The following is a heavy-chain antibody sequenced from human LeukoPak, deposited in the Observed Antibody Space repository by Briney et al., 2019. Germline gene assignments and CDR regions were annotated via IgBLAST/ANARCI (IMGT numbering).Heavy chain of an antibody. V-gene: IGHV3-30*18. CDR1: GFTFRTYS. J-gene: IGHJ4*02. CDR3: AKELGAMTDY. Sequence: GGSLRLSCAASGFTFRTYSIHWVRQAPGKGLEWVTVVSADGRTQLYSDSVKGRFTISRDNSLNTLHLQMNSLRTEDTAVYYCAKELGAMTDYWGQGTLVTVSS. CDR2: VSADGRTQ. D-gene: IGHD1-26*01.